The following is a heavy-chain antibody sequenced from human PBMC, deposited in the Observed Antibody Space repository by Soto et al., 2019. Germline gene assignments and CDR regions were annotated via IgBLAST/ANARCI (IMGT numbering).Heavy chain of an antibody. Sequence: GGSLRLSCAASGFRLSNYGMNWVRQSPGKGLEWVASSSFDVCVTHHTDSVKGRFIVSRDNINNMVYLQMNSLKPEDTAVYYCAKDPVSNAISDYYFDSWGQGTLVTVSS. CDR3: AKDPVSNAISDYYFDS. V-gene: IGHV3-30*18. CDR2: SSFDVCVT. J-gene: IGHJ4*02. CDR1: GFRLSNYG.